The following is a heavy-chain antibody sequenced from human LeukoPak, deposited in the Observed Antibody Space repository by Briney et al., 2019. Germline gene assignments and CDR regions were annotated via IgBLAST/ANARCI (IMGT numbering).Heavy chain of an antibody. J-gene: IGHJ4*02. CDR1: GFTFRDYY. D-gene: IGHD5-18*01. Sequence: SGGSLRLSWLASGFTFRDYYMTWIRQAPGKGLDWISFISSRGTTTDYADSVKGRFTISRDNAKKSLYLQMNSLRAEDTAVYFCAREGLYNYGYVYGYWGQGTLVTVSS. CDR2: ISSRGTTT. V-gene: IGHV3-11*04. CDR3: AREGLYNYGYVYGY.